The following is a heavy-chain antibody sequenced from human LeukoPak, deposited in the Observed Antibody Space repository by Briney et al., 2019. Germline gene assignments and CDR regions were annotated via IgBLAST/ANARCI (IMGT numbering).Heavy chain of an antibody. CDR3: STLTSRGLSDS. D-gene: IGHD1-20*01. Sequence: PGGSLRLSCAASGFTLTNAWMKWVRQARGKGLEWVGRIKSKADGETIDYAAPVKGRFTFSRDDSKNMLYLQMNSLKSEDTAVYYCSTLTSRGLSDSWGQGTLVTVSS. CDR2: IKSKADGETI. J-gene: IGHJ4*02. V-gene: IGHV3-15*07. CDR1: GFTLTNAW.